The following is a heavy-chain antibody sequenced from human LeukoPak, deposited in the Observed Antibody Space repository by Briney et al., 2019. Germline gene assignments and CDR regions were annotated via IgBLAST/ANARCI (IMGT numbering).Heavy chain of an antibody. V-gene: IGHV4-34*01. CDR3: ARAGTMVRGVIRKGYMDV. CDR1: GGSFSGYY. J-gene: IGHJ6*03. CDR2: INHSGST. Sequence: SETLSLTCAVYGGSFSGYYWSWIRQPPGKGLEWIGEINHSGSTNYNPSLKSRVTISVDTSKNQFSLKLSSVTAADTAVYYCARAGTMVRGVIRKGYMDVWGKGTTVTVSS. D-gene: IGHD3-10*01.